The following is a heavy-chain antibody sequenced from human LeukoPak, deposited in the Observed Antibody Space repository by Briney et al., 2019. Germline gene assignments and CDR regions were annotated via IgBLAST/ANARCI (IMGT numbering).Heavy chain of an antibody. CDR1: GGTFSSYA. V-gene: IGHV1-69*04. D-gene: IGHD3-22*01. J-gene: IGHJ4*02. CDR3: ARLNYYDSFPPGGY. Sequence: GASVKVSCKASGGTFSSYAISWVRQAPGQGLEWMGRIIPILGIANYAQKFQGKVTITADKSTSTAYMELSSLRSEDTAVYYCARLNYYDSFPPGGYWGQGTLVTVSS. CDR2: IIPILGIA.